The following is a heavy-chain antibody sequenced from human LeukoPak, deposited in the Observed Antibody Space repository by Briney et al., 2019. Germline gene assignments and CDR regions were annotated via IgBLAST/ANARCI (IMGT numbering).Heavy chain of an antibody. CDR3: AKRGEDLGYCSGGNCYSTLGY. V-gene: IGHV3-23*01. CDR2: ISTSGGST. J-gene: IGHJ4*02. CDR1: GFTVSSNY. Sequence: PGGSLRLSCAASGFTVSSNYMTWVRQAPGKGLEWVSAISTSGGSTYYADSVKGRFTISRDNSKNTLYLQMNSLRAEDTAVYYCAKRGEDLGYCSGGNCYSTLGYWGQGTLVTVSS. D-gene: IGHD2-15*01.